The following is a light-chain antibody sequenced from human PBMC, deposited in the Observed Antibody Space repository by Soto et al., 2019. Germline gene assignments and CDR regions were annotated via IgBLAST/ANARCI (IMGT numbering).Light chain of an antibody. CDR2: GAS. CDR1: QSISTW. CDR3: QPYKSYSGT. V-gene: IGKV1-5*01. J-gene: IGKJ1*01. Sequence: DIQMTQSPSTLSASVGDRVTITCRASQSISTWLAWYQQKPGKAPRLLIYGASSLESGVPLRFSGSGSGTEFTLTISSLQPDDFATYYCQPYKSYSGTFGQGTKVDIK.